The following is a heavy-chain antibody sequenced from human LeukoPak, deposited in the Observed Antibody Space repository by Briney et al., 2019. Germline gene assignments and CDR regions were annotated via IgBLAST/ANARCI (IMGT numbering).Heavy chain of an antibody. J-gene: IGHJ5*02. D-gene: IGHD3-22*01. CDR3: ARRLDSSGYDKYNWFDP. CDR2: INHSGST. CDR1: GGSISSYY. V-gene: IGHV4-34*01. Sequence: SETLSLTCTVSGGSISSYYWSWIRQPPGKELEWIGEINHSGSTNYNPSLKSRVTISVDTSKNQFSLKLSSVTAADTAVYHCARRLDSSGYDKYNWFDPWGQGTLVTVSS.